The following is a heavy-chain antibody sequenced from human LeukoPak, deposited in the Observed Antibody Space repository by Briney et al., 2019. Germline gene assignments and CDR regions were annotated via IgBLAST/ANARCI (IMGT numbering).Heavy chain of an antibody. D-gene: IGHD1-26*01. CDR3: ARFKGGTGFDY. CDR2: ISSSGKA. Sequence: SETLSLTCAVSGGSITTTDFDWAWIRQPPGQGFEWIATISSSGKAYYYPSLMSRVTISVVTSKNQFSLDVTSVTAADTGLFYCARFKGGTGFDYWGRGILVIVS. V-gene: IGHV4-39*01. J-gene: IGHJ4*02. CDR1: GGSITTTDFD.